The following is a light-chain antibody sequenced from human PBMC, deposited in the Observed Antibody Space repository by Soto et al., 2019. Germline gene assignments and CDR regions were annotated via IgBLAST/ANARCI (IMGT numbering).Light chain of an antibody. J-gene: IGKJ1*01. CDR1: QNLGTLY. CDR3: QQYAGSPRT. V-gene: IGKV3-20*01. CDR2: SAS. Sequence: EIVLTQSPGTLSLSPGERGTLSCRASQNLGTLYLAWFQKKAGQAPRLLIYSASRRATGIPDRFTGSGSGTDFNLTINRVETEDFAVYFCQQYAGSPRTFGQGTKVDIK.